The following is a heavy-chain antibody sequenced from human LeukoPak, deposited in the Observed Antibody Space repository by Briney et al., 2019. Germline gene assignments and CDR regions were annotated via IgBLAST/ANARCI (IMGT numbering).Heavy chain of an antibody. J-gene: IGHJ3*02. V-gene: IGHV1-46*01. CDR2: INPSGCST. CDR1: RYTFTSYY. Sequence: ASVKVSCKACRYTFTSYYMHWVRQAPGQGLEWMGIINPSGCSTSYAQKFQGRVTMTRDTSTSTVYMELSSLRSEDTAVYYCAREEYWNGKLGAFDIWGQGTMVTVSS. D-gene: IGHD1-1*01. CDR3: AREEYWNGKLGAFDI.